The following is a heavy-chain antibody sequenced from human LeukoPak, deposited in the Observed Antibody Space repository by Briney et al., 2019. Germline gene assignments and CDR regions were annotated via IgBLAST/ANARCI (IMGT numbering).Heavy chain of an antibody. Sequence: PGGSLRLSCAASELTFTNFWMSWVRQAPGKGLEWVANTNRDGSEKYYVDSVKGRVTISRDNAMNFLYRQLNSLRVDDTAVYYCARDSAGCRGCAFDIWGQGTVVTVSS. CDR2: TNRDGSEK. D-gene: IGHD2-2*01. CDR3: ARDSAGCRGCAFDI. J-gene: IGHJ3*02. CDR1: ELTFTNFW. V-gene: IGHV3-7*01.